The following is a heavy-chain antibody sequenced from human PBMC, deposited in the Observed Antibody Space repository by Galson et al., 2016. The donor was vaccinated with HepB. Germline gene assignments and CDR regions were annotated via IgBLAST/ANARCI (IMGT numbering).Heavy chain of an antibody. Sequence: SVKVSCKASGGTFGSSTINWVRQAPGPGLEWMGAIIPMFGTTNYAQNFQGRVTFTADESTRTAFMELTSLRSDDTALYFCARGTTGKYVIDYWGQGTLVTVSS. J-gene: IGHJ4*02. CDR3: ARGTTGKYVIDY. CDR1: GGTFGSST. CDR2: IIPMFGTT. V-gene: IGHV1-69*13. D-gene: IGHD2-8*02.